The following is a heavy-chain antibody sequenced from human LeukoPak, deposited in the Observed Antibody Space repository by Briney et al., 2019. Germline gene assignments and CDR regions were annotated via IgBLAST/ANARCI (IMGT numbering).Heavy chain of an antibody. CDR2: ISYDGSNK. V-gene: IGHV3-30*04. CDR1: GFTFSSYA. CDR3: ASGRTIFYYYMDV. Sequence: PGGSLRLSCAASGFTFSSYAMHWVRQAPGKGLEWVAVISYDGSNKYYADSVKGRFTISRDNSKNTLYLQMNSLRAEDTAVYYCASGRTIFYYYMDVWGKGTTVTISS. J-gene: IGHJ6*03. D-gene: IGHD3-3*02.